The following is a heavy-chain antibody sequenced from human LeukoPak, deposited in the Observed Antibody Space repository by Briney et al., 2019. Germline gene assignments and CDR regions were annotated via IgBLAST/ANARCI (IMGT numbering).Heavy chain of an antibody. CDR3: ARVPSYSSGWIFDY. Sequence: GGSLRPSCAASGFTVSSNYMSWVRQAPGKGLEWVANIKQDGSEKYYVDSVKGRFTISRDNAKNSLYLQMNSLRAEDTAVYYCARVPSYSSGWIFDYWGQGILVTVSS. J-gene: IGHJ4*02. CDR2: IKQDGSEK. D-gene: IGHD6-19*01. V-gene: IGHV3-7*01. CDR1: GFTVSSNY.